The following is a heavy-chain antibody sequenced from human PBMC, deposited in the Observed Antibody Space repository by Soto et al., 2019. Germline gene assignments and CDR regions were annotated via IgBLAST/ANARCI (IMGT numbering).Heavy chain of an antibody. J-gene: IGHJ5*02. V-gene: IGHV4-34*01. D-gene: IGHD6-6*01. CDR1: GGSFSGYY. CDR3: ARPAARNWFDP. Sequence: PSETLSLTCAVYGGSFSGYYWSWIRQPPGKGLEWIGEINHSGSTNYNPSLKSRVTISVDTSKNQFSPKLSSVTAADTAVYYCARPAARNWFDPWGQGTLVTVS. CDR2: INHSGST.